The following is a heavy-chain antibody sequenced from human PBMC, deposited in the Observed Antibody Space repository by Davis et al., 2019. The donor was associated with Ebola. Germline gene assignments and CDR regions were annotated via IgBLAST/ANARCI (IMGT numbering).Heavy chain of an antibody. CDR3: ARGMGELALN. Sequence: AASVKVSCKASGYPFTDFAINWLRQAPGQRFEWLGWITTNTASPTYARGFSERFVFSFDTSVDTAFLQINNLRAEDTAIYCCARGMGELALNWGQGTLVTVSS. CDR2: ITTNTASP. D-gene: IGHD3-16*01. J-gene: IGHJ4*02. CDR1: GYPFTDFA. V-gene: IGHV7-4-1*02.